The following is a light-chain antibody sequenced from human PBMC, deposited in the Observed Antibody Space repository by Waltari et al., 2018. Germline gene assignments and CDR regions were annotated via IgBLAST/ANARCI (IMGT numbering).Light chain of an antibody. J-gene: IGKJ5*01. CDR1: LRISNS. Sequence: DIQMTQSPSSLSASVGDRVTITCRASLRISNSLAWYQQKPGKAPKLLLYAASKLESGVPSRFSGSRSGTDYTLTISSLQPEDFATYYCQQYYTTPSITFGQGTRVEIK. CDR3: QQYYTTPSIT. CDR2: AAS. V-gene: IGKV1-NL1*01.